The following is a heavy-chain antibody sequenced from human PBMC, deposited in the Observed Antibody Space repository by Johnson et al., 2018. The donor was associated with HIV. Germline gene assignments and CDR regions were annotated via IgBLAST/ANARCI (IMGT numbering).Heavy chain of an antibody. D-gene: IGHD3-16*01. CDR1: GFTFSSYA. Sequence: QVQLVESGGGVVQPGRSLRLSCAASGFTFSSYAMHWVRQAPGKGLEWVAVISYDGSNKYYADSVKGRFPISRDNSKNTLYLQMNSLRADDTAVYYCARPLGPPLWHDAFDIWGQGTMVTVSS. J-gene: IGHJ3*02. V-gene: IGHV3-30-3*01. CDR2: ISYDGSNK. CDR3: ARPLGPPLWHDAFDI.